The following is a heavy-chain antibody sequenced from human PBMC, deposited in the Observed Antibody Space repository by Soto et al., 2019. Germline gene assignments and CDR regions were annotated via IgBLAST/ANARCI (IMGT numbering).Heavy chain of an antibody. CDR1: GFTFSSYS. Sequence: GGSLRLSCAASGFTFSSYSMNWVRQAPGKGLEWVSHISSSSSTIYYTDSVRGRFTISRDNAKKSVYLQMNSLRAEDTAVYYCARVRGLAAAGTTNWFDPWGQGTLVTVSS. V-gene: IGHV3-48*01. CDR3: ARVRGLAAAGTTNWFDP. CDR2: ISSSSSTI. J-gene: IGHJ5*02. D-gene: IGHD6-13*01.